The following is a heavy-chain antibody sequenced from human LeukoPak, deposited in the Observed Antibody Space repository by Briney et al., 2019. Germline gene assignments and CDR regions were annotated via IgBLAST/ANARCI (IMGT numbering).Heavy chain of an antibody. CDR2: IGTAGDT. J-gene: IGHJ3*02. CDR3: ARDSGTLLSGAFDI. D-gene: IGHD3-10*01. Sequence: GGSLRLSCAASGFTFSSYDMNWVRQATGKGLEWVSAIGTAGDTYYPGSVKGRFTISRENAKNSLYLQMNSLRAGDTAVYYCARDSGTLLSGAFDIWGQGTMVTVSS. V-gene: IGHV3-13*01. CDR1: GFTFSSYD.